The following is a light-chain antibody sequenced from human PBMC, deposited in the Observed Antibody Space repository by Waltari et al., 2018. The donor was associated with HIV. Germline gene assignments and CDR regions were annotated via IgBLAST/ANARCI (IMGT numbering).Light chain of an antibody. CDR3: CSYAGSSNWV. J-gene: IGLJ3*02. V-gene: IGLV2-23*01. CDR1: SSDVGNYNL. Sequence: QSALTQPASVSGSPGQSITISCTGSSSDVGNYNLVSWYQQHPGKAPKLMIYEGINRPSGFSNRFSGSKSGNTASLTISGLQAEDEADYYCCSYAGSSNWVFGGGTKLTVL. CDR2: EGI.